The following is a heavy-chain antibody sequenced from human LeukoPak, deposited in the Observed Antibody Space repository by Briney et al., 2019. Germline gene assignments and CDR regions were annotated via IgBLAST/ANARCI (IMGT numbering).Heavy chain of an antibody. V-gene: IGHV3-48*02. D-gene: IGHD3-10*01. CDR1: GFTFSSYA. Sequence: AGGSLRLSCAASGFTFSSYAINLVRQAPGKGLEWVLHSSGRTSTISYADSVKGRFTVSRDNAKNSLYLQMNSLRDEDTAVYYCRCGSGTYSDVFDIWGQGTMVTVSS. CDR3: RCGSGTYSDVFDI. J-gene: IGHJ3*02. CDR2: SSGRTSTI.